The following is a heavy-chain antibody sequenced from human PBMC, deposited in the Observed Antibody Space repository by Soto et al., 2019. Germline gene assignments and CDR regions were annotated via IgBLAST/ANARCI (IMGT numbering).Heavy chain of an antibody. V-gene: IGHV4-59*01. Sequence: SETLSLTCTVSGGSISSYYWSWIRQPPGKGLEWIGYIYYSGSTNYNPSLKSRVTISVDTSKNQFSLKLSSVTAADTAVYYCARTADGYAFDIWGQGTMVTVSS. D-gene: IGHD3-10*01. J-gene: IGHJ3*02. CDR2: IYYSGST. CDR1: GGSISSYY. CDR3: ARTADGYAFDI.